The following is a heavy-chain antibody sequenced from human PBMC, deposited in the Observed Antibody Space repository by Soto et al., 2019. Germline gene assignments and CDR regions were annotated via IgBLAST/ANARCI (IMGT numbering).Heavy chain of an antibody. CDR2: IFSDNER. CDR1: GFSLTTGKMG. CDR3: ARMNVDSYQCYYAMDV. V-gene: IGHV2-26*01. D-gene: IGHD4-17*01. J-gene: IGHJ6*02. Sequence: SGPTLVNPTATLTLTCTVSGFSLTTGKMGVSWIRQPPGKALEWLAHIFSDNERSYSTSLQGRLTISKDTSGSQVVLSMTNVDPVDTATYYCARMNVDSYQCYYAMDVGGQGTTVTVSS.